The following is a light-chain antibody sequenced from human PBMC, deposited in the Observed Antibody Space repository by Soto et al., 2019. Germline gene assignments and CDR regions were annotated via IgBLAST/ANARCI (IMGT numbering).Light chain of an antibody. J-gene: IGKJ3*01. CDR2: GAS. CDR3: QQLNSFPIP. CDR1: QGIANF. Sequence: IQLTQSPSSLSASVGDRVTISCRASQGIANFLAWYQQKPGKAPKLLIYGASTLQSGVPSRFSGSGSGTYFTLTISSLQPEDFATYSCQQLNSFPIPFGPGTKVDIK. V-gene: IGKV1-9*01.